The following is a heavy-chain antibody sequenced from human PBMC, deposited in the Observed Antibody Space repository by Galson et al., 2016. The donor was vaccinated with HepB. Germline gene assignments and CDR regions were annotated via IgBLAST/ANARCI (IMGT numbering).Heavy chain of an antibody. Sequence: SLRLSCAVSGFSLSNYEMNWVRQAPGKGLEWLCYSRYSGTTFYADSVKGRFTISRDNSKNTLYLQMDTLRAEDTAVYYCAKDPRLSTIATSDYFDYWGQGTLVTVSS. J-gene: IGHJ4*02. CDR3: AKDPRLSTIATSDYFDY. V-gene: IGHV3-48*03. CDR1: GFSLSNYE. D-gene: IGHD1-26*01. CDR2: SRYSGTT.